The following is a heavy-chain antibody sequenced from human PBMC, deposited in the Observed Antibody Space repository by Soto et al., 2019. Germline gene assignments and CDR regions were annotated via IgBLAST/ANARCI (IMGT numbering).Heavy chain of an antibody. Sequence: ESGGGVVQPGRSLRLSCAASGFTFSSYGMHWVRQAPGKGLEWVALIWYDGSNKYYADSVKGRFTISRDNSKNTLYLQMNSLRAEDTAVYYCARDSNNYYFDYWGQGTLVTVSS. CDR1: GFTFSSYG. J-gene: IGHJ4*02. CDR2: IWYDGSNK. CDR3: ARDSNNYYFDY. V-gene: IGHV3-33*01. D-gene: IGHD1-20*01.